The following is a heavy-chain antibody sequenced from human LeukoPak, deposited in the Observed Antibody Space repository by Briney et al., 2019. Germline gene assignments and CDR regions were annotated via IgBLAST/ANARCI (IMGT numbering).Heavy chain of an antibody. CDR1: GFTFNNYG. CDR3: AKGPLRGTAAAIDY. D-gene: IGHD2-2*01. Sequence: GGSLRLSCAASGFTFNNYGMHWVRQAPGKGLEWVAVISYDGRNIHYPNSVKGRFTISRDISTDTLWLQMDSLRTEDTAVYYCAKGPLRGTAAAIDYWGQGTLVTVSS. CDR2: ISYDGRNI. J-gene: IGHJ4*02. V-gene: IGHV3-30*18.